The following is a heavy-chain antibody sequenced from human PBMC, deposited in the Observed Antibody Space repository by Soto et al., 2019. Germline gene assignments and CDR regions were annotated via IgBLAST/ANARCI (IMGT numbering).Heavy chain of an antibody. Sequence: GWSLRLSCAASGFTFDDYTMHWVRQAPGKGLEWVSLISWDGGSTYYADSVKGRFTISRDNSKNSLYLQMNSLRTEDTALYYCAKLPYSSGWLEEGAFDIWGQGTMVTVS. J-gene: IGHJ3*02. V-gene: IGHV3-43*01. D-gene: IGHD6-19*01. CDR1: GFTFDDYT. CDR3: AKLPYSSGWLEEGAFDI. CDR2: ISWDGGST.